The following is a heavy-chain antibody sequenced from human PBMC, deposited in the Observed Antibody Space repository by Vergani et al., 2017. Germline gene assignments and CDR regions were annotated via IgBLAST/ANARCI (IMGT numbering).Heavy chain of an antibody. J-gene: IGHJ4*02. Sequence: QVQLVQSGAEVKKPGASVKVSCKASGYTFTDYFMHWVRQAPGQGLEWMGWINPNSGGTHYAQKFQGRVTMTRNTSISTAYMELSHLRSDDTAVYYCARVGTTSNRDYFDYWGQGTLVTVSS. D-gene: IGHD1-14*01. CDR1: GYTFTDYF. V-gene: IGHV1-2*02. CDR2: INPNSGGT. CDR3: ARVGTTSNRDYFDY.